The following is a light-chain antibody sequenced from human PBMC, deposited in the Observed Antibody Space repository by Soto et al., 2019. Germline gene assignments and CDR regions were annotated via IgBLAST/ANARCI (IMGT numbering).Light chain of an antibody. CDR3: SSYTSSSTL. CDR2: EVS. CDR1: SSDVGSYNY. V-gene: IGLV2-14*01. Sequence: QSVVTQPASVSGSPGQSITISCTGTSSDVGSYNYVSWYQQHPGEAPKPMIYEVSDRPSGISSRFSGSKSGNTASLTISGLQTEDEADYYCSSYTSSSTLFGTGTKVTVL. J-gene: IGLJ1*01.